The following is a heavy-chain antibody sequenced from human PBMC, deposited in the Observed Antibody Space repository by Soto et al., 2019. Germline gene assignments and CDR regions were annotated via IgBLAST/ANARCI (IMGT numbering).Heavy chain of an antibody. J-gene: IGHJ6*02. V-gene: IGHV3-30*18. D-gene: IGHD2-21*01. CDR2: TSYDGTYT. CDR3: TKDRQPLAFGYGLDV. Sequence: QVHLVESGGGVVQPGRSLRLSCAASGFTFNIFAVHWVRQAPGKGLEWVATTSYDGTYTFYAGSVEGRFTISRDDSNDTLFLLLSGLRPEDTAVYYCTKDRQPLAFGYGLDVWGQGTTVTVSS. CDR1: GFTFNIFA.